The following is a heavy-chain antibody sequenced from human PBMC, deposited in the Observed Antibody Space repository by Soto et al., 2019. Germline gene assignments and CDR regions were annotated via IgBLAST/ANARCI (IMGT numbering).Heavy chain of an antibody. CDR1: GFTFSTYW. CDR3: SCEGRLFGSFEI. J-gene: IGHJ3*02. Sequence: EVQLVESGGGLVQPGGSLRLSCAISGFTFSTYWMAWARQAPGKGLEWVANIKPDGSDKYYVDSEKGRFTISRDNAKNSLYLQMNRLRDEHTAVYFFSCEGRLFGSFEIWGQGTLVPLSS. CDR2: IKPDGSDK. D-gene: IGHD2-21*01. V-gene: IGHV3-7*01.